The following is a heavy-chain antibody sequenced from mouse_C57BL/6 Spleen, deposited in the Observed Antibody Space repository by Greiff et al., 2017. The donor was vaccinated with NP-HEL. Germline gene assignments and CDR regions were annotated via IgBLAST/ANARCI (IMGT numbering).Heavy chain of an antibody. CDR1: GYTFTSYW. V-gene: IGHV1-55*01. D-gene: IGHD1-1*01. CDR3: ARSPLVTTVHFDY. J-gene: IGHJ2*01. CDR2: IYPGSGST. Sequence: QVQLQQPGAELVKPGASVKMSCKASGYTFTSYWITWVKQRPGQGLEWIGDIYPGSGSTNYNEKFKSKATLTVDTSSSTAYMQLSSLTSEDSAVYYCARSPLVTTVHFDYWGQSTTLTVSS.